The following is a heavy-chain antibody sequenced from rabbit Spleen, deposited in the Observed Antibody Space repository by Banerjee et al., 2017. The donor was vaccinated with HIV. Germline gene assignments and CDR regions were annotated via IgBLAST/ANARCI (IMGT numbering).Heavy chain of an antibody. Sequence: QEQLVESGGGLVQPEGSLTLTGTASAFDFSGYYYICWFRQAPGKGPEWIACIFAGSSGNTYYASWAKGRFTISKTSSTMVTLQMTSLTAADTATYFCAIVADYAYGGYDGWGPGTLVTVS. CDR1: AFDFSGYYY. CDR3: AIVADYAYGGYDG. D-gene: IGHD6-1*01. CDR2: IFAGSSGNT. V-gene: IGHV1S45*01. J-gene: IGHJ4*01.